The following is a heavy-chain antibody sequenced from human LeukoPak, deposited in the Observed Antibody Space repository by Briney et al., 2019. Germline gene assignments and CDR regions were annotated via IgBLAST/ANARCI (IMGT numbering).Heavy chain of an antibody. Sequence: GRSLRPSCAASGFTSDEYGMSWGRQAPSKRLELGSGSNWIGGSTGYADSAKGRFTISRDNAKSSLYLQMNSLRAEDTALYYCARDYGSGVTDAFDIWGQGTMVTVSS. CDR3: ARDYGSGVTDAFDI. D-gene: IGHD3-10*01. CDR2: SNWIGGST. CDR1: GFTSDEYG. V-gene: IGHV3-20*04. J-gene: IGHJ3*02.